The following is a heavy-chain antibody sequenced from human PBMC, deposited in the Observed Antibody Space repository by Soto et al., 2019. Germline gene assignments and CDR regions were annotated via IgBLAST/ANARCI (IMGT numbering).Heavy chain of an antibody. CDR1: GGSRTSGDQY. CDR3: ARELPQRQGRNMDV. CDR2: INHRGSL. V-gene: IGHV4-31*03. D-gene: IGHD1-1*01. J-gene: IGHJ6*02. Sequence: SLSLTCTVTGGSRTSGDQYWTWIRQRPGEGLEWFGYINHRGSLYYNPSLKSRVSMSVDTSKNQFSLNLSSVTAADTAVYYCARELPQRQGRNMDVWGQGTTVTVSS.